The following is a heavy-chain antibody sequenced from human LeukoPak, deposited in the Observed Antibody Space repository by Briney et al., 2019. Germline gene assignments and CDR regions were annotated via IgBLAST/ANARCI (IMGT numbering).Heavy chain of an antibody. J-gene: IGHJ3*02. CDR3: GRPAPAVAGWGRALDI. D-gene: IGHD6-19*01. CDR1: GFTFSTYW. Sequence: GSLRLSCAGSGFTFSTYWMSWVRQPPGKGLEWIGGMTSSGSAYYNPSLKSRVTISADKSKNQFSLKLNSVTAADSAVYYCGRPAPAVAGWGRALDIWGHGTMVTVAS. CDR2: MTSSGSA. V-gene: IGHV4-39*01.